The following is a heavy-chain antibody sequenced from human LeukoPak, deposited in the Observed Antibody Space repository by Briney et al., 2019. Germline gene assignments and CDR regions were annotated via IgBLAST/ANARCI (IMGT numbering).Heavy chain of an antibody. D-gene: IGHD4-23*01. CDR2: IIPIFGTA. Sequence: ASVKVSCKASGGTFSSYAISWVRQAPGQGLEWMGGIIPIFGTANYAQKFQGRVTITADESTSTAYMELSSLRSEDTAVYYCARTGRIYGGNSFFDYWGQGTLVTVSS. V-gene: IGHV1-69*13. J-gene: IGHJ4*02. CDR3: ARTGRIYGGNSFFDY. CDR1: GGTFSSYA.